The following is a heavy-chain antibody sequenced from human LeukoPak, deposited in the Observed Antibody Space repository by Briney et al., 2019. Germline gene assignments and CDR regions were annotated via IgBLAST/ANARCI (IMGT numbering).Heavy chain of an antibody. CDR2: IYYSGST. D-gene: IGHD3-9*01. V-gene: IGHV4-39*07. CDR1: GGSISSSSYY. Sequence: PSETLSLTCTVSGGSISSSSYYWGWIRQPPGKGLEWIGSIYYSGSTYYNPSLKSRVTISVDTSKNQFSLKLSSVTAADTAVYYCAREVGDFDWSTVGYYYYMDVWGKGTTVTISS. J-gene: IGHJ6*03. CDR3: AREVGDFDWSTVGYYYYMDV.